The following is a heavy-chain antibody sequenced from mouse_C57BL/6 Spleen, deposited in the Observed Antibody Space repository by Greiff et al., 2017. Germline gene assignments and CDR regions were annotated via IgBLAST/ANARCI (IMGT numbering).Heavy chain of an antibody. CDR1: GYTFTSYW. CDR3: ARSDDYDWFAY. J-gene: IGHJ3*01. V-gene: IGHV1-72*01. CDR2: IDPNSGGT. Sequence: QVQLQQPGAELVKPGASVKLSCKASGYTFTSYWMHWVKQRPGRGLEWIGRIDPNSGGTKYNEKFKSKATLTVDKPSSTAYMQLSSLTSEDSAVCYCARSDDYDWFAYWGQGTLVTVSA. D-gene: IGHD2-4*01.